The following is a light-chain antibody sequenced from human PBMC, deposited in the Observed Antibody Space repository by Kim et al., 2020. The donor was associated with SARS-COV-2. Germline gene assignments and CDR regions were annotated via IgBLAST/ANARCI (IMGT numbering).Light chain of an antibody. CDR3: QSYDSNIWV. CDR1: SGNIAGTY. J-gene: IGLJ3*02. V-gene: IGLV6-57*01. Sequence: GKTVKISRTRSSGNIAGTYVQWYQQRPGRPPTNVIYEDDLRPSGVPDRFSGSIDRSSNSASLTISGLRTEDEADYYCQSYDSNIWVFGGGTQLTVL. CDR2: EDD.